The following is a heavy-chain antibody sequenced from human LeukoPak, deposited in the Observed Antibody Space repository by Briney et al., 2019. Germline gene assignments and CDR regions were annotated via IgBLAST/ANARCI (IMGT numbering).Heavy chain of an antibody. Sequence: GGSLRLSCAASGFTFRSHWMNWVRQAPGKGLEWVANIREDGSETYYVDSVKGRFTISRDNATNSLILQVDSLRVDDTAVYYCARKDLEAYWYFDLWGRGNLVTVSS. J-gene: IGHJ2*01. D-gene: IGHD3-16*01. CDR1: GFTFRSHW. CDR2: IREDGSET. V-gene: IGHV3-7*01. CDR3: ARKDLEAYWYFDL.